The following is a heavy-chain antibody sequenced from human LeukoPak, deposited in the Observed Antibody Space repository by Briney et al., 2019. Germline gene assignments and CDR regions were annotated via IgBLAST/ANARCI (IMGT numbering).Heavy chain of an antibody. CDR3: ARVFRPSLTVFIIRGAFDI. D-gene: IGHD3-3*01. Sequence: GGSLRLSCAASGFTFSIYTMNWVRQPPGKGLEWVPSISSYSSYKYYADSLKGRFTISRDNAKNSLYLQMNSLRVEDTAVYYCARVFRPSLTVFIIRGAFDIWGQGTMVTVSS. CDR2: ISSYSSYK. J-gene: IGHJ3*02. V-gene: IGHV3-21*01. CDR1: GFTFSIYT.